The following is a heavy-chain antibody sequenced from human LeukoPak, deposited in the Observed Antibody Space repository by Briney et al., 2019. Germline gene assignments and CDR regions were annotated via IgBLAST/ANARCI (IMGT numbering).Heavy chain of an antibody. D-gene: IGHD6-19*01. J-gene: IGHJ1*01. V-gene: IGHV1-46*01. CDR2: ISPSGGST. CDR3: ARAEANSDWPWRHFQY. Sequence: ASVKVSCKAFGYTFTSNYMHWVRQAPGQGPEWMGVISPSGGSTTYAQKFQGRVTLTRDMSTSTDYLELRSLRFDDTAVYYCARAEANSDWPWRHFQYWGQGTLVTVSS. CDR1: GYTFTSNY.